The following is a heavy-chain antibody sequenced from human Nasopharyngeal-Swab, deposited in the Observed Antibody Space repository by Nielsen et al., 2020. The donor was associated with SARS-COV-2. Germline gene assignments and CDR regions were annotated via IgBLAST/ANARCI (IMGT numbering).Heavy chain of an antibody. V-gene: IGHV3-7*01. J-gene: IGHJ6*03. CDR2: IEEDESEI. Sequence: GGSLRLSCAASGFTFGTFWMCWIRQVPGKGLEWVGAIEEDESEIPYVDSVKGRFAISRDNAKNSLSLQMNSLRAEDTAVYFCARAGASSSGRYYMDVWGKGTSVTVSS. CDR3: ARAGASSSGRYYMDV. D-gene: IGHD3-10*01. CDR1: GFTFGTFW.